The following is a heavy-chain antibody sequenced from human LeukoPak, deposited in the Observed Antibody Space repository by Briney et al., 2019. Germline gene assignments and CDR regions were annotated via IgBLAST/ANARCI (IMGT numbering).Heavy chain of an antibody. CDR3: ANSSGCYIGGWDYFDY. Sequence: PGGSLRLSCAASGFTFSSYAMHWVRQAPGKGLEWVAVISYHGSNKYYADSVKGRFTISRDNSKSTLYLQMNSLRAEDTAVYYCANSSGCYIGGWDYFDYWGQGILVTVSP. CDR2: ISYHGSNK. J-gene: IGHJ4*02. V-gene: IGHV3-30*04. D-gene: IGHD6-19*01. CDR1: GFTFSSYA.